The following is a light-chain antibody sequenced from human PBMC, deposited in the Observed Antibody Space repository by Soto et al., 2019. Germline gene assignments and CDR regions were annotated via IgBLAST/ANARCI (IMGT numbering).Light chain of an antibody. J-gene: IGKJ1*01. CDR1: QGISHY. V-gene: IGKV1-27*01. CDR2: AAS. Sequence: DIQMTQSPSSLSASVGDRVTITCRTNQGISHYLAWYRQKPGKVPKLLIYAASTLQPGVPSRFSGSGSGTDFALTISSLQPEDGATYYCQKYNIAPWTFGQGTKVDIK. CDR3: QKYNIAPWT.